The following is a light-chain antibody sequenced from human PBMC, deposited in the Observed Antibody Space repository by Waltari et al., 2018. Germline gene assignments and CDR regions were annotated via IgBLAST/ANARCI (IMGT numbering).Light chain of an antibody. J-gene: IGLJ2*01. Sequence: QSALTQPASVSGSPGQSVTISCAGTSSDVGGYNYVSWYQQHPGKAPQLVIFYVTDRPSGVSSRFSGSKSGNTASLTISGLQAEDEADYYCSSYTTTNAVVFGGGTRVTVL. CDR3: SSYTTTNAVV. CDR1: SSDVGGYNY. V-gene: IGLV2-14*03. CDR2: YVT.